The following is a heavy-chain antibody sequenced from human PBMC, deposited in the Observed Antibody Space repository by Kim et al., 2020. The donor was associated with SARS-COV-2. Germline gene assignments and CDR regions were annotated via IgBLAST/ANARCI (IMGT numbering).Heavy chain of an antibody. Sequence: KSRVTISVDTSNNQFSLRLSSVTAADTAVYYCARRKSSYYDSSAYSYYFDYWGQGTLVTVSS. J-gene: IGHJ4*02. V-gene: IGHV4-39*01. CDR3: ARRKSSYYDSSAYSYYFDY. D-gene: IGHD3-22*01.